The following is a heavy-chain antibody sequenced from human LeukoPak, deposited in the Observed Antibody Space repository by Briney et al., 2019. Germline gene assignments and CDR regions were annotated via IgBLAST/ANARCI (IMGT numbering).Heavy chain of an antibody. D-gene: IGHD6-6*01. CDR1: GGSFSGDY. V-gene: IGHV4-34*01. J-gene: IGHJ5*02. Sequence: SESLSLTCALDGGSFSGDYWSWIRQPPGEGLEWSGEINHSGSTNYNPSLKSRVTISVDTSTNQFSLKLSSVTAADTAVYYCARGPYSSSPAGFDPWGQGTLVTVSS. CDR2: INHSGST. CDR3: ARGPYSSSPAGFDP.